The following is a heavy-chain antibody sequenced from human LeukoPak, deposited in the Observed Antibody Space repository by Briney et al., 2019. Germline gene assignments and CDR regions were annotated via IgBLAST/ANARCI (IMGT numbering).Heavy chain of an antibody. CDR1: GYTFTGYF. J-gene: IGHJ4*02. CDR3: ARLPRSGYSYGSDY. Sequence: ASVEVSCKASGYTFTGYFMHWVRQAPGQGLEWMGRINPNSGGTNYAQKFQGRVTMTRDTSISTAYMELSRLRSDDTAVCYCARLPRSGYSYGSDYWGQGTLVTVSS. D-gene: IGHD5-18*01. CDR2: INPNSGGT. V-gene: IGHV1-2*06.